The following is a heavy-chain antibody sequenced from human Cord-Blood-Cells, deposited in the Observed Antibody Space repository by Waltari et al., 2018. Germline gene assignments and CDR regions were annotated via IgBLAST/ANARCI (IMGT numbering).Heavy chain of an antibody. Sequence: VQMVQSGAEEKKHGSAVKVSCKAPGGTFTSFAISCVRQAPGQGLEWMGGIIPIFGTANYAQKFQGRVTITADESTSTAYMELSSLRSEDTAVYYCARVGARGYWYFDLWGRGTLVTVSS. CDR1: GGTFTSFA. CDR3: ARVGARGYWYFDL. D-gene: IGHD3-10*01. CDR2: IIPIFGTA. V-gene: IGHV1-69*01. J-gene: IGHJ2*01.